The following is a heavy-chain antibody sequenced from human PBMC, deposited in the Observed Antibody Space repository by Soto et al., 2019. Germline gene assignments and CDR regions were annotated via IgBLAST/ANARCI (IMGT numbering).Heavy chain of an antibody. CDR1: GFTFSSYG. V-gene: IGHV3-30*18. J-gene: IGHJ4*01. D-gene: IGHD3-22*01. Sequence: GGSLRLSCAASGFTFSSYGMHWVRQAPGKGLEWVAVISDDGSNKYYADSVKGRFTISRDNSKNTLYLQMNSLRAEDTAVFYCAKEWVYDSSGWSFDYWGHGTLVTVSS. CDR2: ISDDGSNK. CDR3: AKEWVYDSSGWSFDY.